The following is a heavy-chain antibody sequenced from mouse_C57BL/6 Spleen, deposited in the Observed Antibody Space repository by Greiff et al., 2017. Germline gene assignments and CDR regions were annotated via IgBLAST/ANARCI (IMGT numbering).Heavy chain of an antibody. CDR2: ISSGGSYT. J-gene: IGHJ3*01. D-gene: IGHD1-1*01. Sequence: EVMLVESGGDLVKPGGSLKLSCAASGFTFSSYGMSWVRQTPDKRLAWGATISSGGSYTYYPDSVKGRFPISRDNAKNTLYLQMSSLKSEDTAMYYCARPRLITTVVEGGVAYWGQGTLVTVSA. V-gene: IGHV5-6*01. CDR3: ARPRLITTVVEGGVAY. CDR1: GFTFSSYG.